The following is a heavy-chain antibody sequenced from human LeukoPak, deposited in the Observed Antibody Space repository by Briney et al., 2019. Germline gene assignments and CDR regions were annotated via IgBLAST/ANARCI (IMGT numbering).Heavy chain of an antibody. CDR2: INPNSGGT. D-gene: IGHD3-10*01. CDR1: GYTFTGYY. J-gene: IGHJ5*02. CDR3: ARDETDYYGSGNNWFDP. Sequence: ASVKVSCKASGYTFTGYYMHWVRQAPGQGLEWMGWINPNSGGTNYAQKFRGRVTMTRDTSISTAYMELSRLRSDDTAVYYCARDETDYYGSGNNWFDPWGQGTLVTVSS. V-gene: IGHV1-2*02.